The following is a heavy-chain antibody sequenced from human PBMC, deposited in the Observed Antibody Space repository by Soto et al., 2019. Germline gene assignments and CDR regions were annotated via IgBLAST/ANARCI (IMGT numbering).Heavy chain of an antibody. CDR2: INTLSSAI. D-gene: IGHD6-19*01. V-gene: IGHV3-11*01. CDR3: ARRLQWQLRPLDS. CDR1: GFTFSDYY. Sequence: KLGGSLRLSCAGSGFTFSDYYITWIRRAPGKGLEWVSYINTLSSAIYYADSVKGRFTISRDNAKNSVYLQMNSLRAEDTAVYYCARRLQWQLRPLDSWGRGTLVTVSS. J-gene: IGHJ4*02.